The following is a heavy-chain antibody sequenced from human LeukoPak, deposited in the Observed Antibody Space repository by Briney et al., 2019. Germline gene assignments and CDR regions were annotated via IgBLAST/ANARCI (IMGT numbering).Heavy chain of an antibody. V-gene: IGHV1-69*04. Sequence: ASVKVSCKASGGTFSSYAISWVRQAPGQGLEWMGRIIPILGIANYAQKFQGRVTITADKSTSTAYMELSSPRSEDTAVYYCARDFPPVVVNATTDYWGQGTLVTVSS. D-gene: IGHD3-22*01. CDR2: IIPILGIA. CDR1: GGTFSSYA. J-gene: IGHJ4*02. CDR3: ARDFPPVVVNATTDY.